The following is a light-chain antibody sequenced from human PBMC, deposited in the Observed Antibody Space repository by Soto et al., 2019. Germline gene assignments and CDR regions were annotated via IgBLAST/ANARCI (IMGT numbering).Light chain of an antibody. CDR1: QAITNY. V-gene: IGKV1-16*02. J-gene: IGKJ3*01. Sequence: DIQMTQSPSSLSASVGDRVTITCRASQAITNYLDWFQLKPGKAPKFLIYAASSLQSGVPLQFSGSGSGTNFTLTISSLQPEDFATYYCQQYYSYPPTFGPGTKVDFK. CDR2: AAS. CDR3: QQYYSYPPT.